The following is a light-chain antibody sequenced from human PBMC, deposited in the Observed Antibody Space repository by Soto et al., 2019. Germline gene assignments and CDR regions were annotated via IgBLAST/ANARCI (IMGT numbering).Light chain of an antibody. CDR3: SSYAGSNNVI. CDR1: SSDVGGYDY. Sequence: QSALTQPPSASGSPGQSVTISCTGTSSDVGGYDYVSWYQQRPGKAPKLIIYEVNKRPSGVPDRFSGSKSGNTASLTVSGLQAEDEADYYCSSYAGSNNVIFGGGTKLTVL. V-gene: IGLV2-8*01. CDR2: EVN. J-gene: IGLJ2*01.